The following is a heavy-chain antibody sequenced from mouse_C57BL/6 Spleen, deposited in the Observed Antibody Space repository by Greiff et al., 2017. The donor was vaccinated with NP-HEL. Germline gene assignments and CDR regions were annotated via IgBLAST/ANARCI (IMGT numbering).Heavy chain of an antibody. Sequence: VQLKESGGGLVKPGGSLKLSCAASGFTFSDYGMHWVRQAPEKGLEWVAYISSGSSTIYYADTVKGRFTISRDNAKNTLFLQMTSLRSEDTAMYYCARTRRYEAMDYWGQGTSVTVSS. CDR1: GFTFSDYG. CDR2: ISSGSSTI. J-gene: IGHJ4*01. V-gene: IGHV5-17*01. CDR3: ARTRRYEAMDY. D-gene: IGHD2-14*01.